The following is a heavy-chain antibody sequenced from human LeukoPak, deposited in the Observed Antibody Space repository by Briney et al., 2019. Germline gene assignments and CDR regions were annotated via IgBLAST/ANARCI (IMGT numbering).Heavy chain of an antibody. J-gene: IGHJ5*02. CDR1: GGSISSSNW. CDR3: ATDQVVGSTRYSWFDP. Sequence: SETLSLTCAVSGGSISSSNWWSWVRQPPGKGLEWIGEIYHSGGTNYNPSLKSRVTISVDKSKNQFSLKLTSVTAADTAVYYCATDQVVGSTRYSWFDPWGQGTLVTVSS. D-gene: IGHD1-26*01. CDR2: IYHSGGT. V-gene: IGHV4-4*02.